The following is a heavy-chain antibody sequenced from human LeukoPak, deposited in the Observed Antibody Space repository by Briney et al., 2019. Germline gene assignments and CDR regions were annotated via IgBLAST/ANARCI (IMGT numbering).Heavy chain of an antibody. D-gene: IGHD6-19*01. Sequence: GGSLRLSCAAYGFTFSSYAMSWVRQAPGKGLEWVGFIRSKAYGGTTEYAASVKGRFTISRDDSKSIAYLQMNSLKTEDTAVYYCTRDGANGYSSGWYQGGYWGQGTLVTVSS. CDR1: GFTFSSYA. CDR2: IRSKAYGGTT. V-gene: IGHV3-49*04. J-gene: IGHJ4*02. CDR3: TRDGANGYSSGWYQGGY.